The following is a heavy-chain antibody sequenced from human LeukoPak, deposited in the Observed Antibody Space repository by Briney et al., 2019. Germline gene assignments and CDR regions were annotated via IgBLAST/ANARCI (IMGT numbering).Heavy chain of an antibody. Sequence: PGGSLRLSCAASGFTFSSYWMHWVRQAPGKGLVWVSRINSDGSSTSYADSVKGRFTISRDNAKNTLYLQMNSLRAEDTAVYYCARGSYIRQSYYYYYMDVWGKGTTVTISS. D-gene: IGHD1-26*01. CDR2: INSDGSST. CDR3: ARGSYIRQSYYYYYMDV. J-gene: IGHJ6*03. V-gene: IGHV3-74*01. CDR1: GFTFSSYW.